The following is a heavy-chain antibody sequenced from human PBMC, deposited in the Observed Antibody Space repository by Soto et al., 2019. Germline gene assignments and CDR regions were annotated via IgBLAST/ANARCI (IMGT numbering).Heavy chain of an antibody. CDR2: INPNSGGT. CDR3: ARGDFWSGYSLNY. D-gene: IGHD3-3*01. CDR1: GYTFTGYY. V-gene: IGHV1-2*04. J-gene: IGHJ4*02. Sequence: VASVKVSCKASGYTFTGYYMHWVRQAPGQGLEWMGWINPNSGGTNYAQKFQGWVTMTRDTSISTAYMELSRLRSDDTAVYYCARGDFWSGYSLNYWGQGTLVTVSS.